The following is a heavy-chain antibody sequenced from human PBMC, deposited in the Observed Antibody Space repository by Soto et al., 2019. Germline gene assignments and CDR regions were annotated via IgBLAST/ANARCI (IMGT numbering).Heavy chain of an antibody. V-gene: IGHV2-5*02. CDR3: IHSRCGGDCLRSYSSHYYYGLDV. CDR1: GFPLNTGGLV. J-gene: IGHJ6*02. CDR2: IYWDDDK. Sequence: QITLKESGPPLGKPKQTLTLTCSVSGFPLNTGGLVVGGIRNPPEKARKGLPLIYWDDDKRYSPSLGNRLSISKDTSNNLVVFTMTNMDPVDTATYYCIHSRCGGDCLRSYSSHYYYGLDVWGQGTTVTVSS. D-gene: IGHD2-21*02.